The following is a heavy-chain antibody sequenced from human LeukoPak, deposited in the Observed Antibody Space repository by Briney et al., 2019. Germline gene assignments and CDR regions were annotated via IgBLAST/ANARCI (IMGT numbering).Heavy chain of an antibody. CDR3: ATSSSSGSPEDWFDP. CDR2: ISSSSSYI. V-gene: IGHV3-21*04. D-gene: IGHD6-19*01. J-gene: IGHJ5*02. Sequence: GGSLRLSCAASGFTFSSYSMNWVRQAPGKGLEWVSSISSSSSYIYYADSVKGRFTISRDNAKNSLYLQMNSLRAEDTAVYYCATSSSSGSPEDWFDPWGQGTLVTVSS. CDR1: GFTFSSYS.